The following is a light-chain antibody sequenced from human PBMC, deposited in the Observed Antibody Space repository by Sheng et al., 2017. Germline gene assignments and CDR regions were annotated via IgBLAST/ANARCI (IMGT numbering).Light chain of an antibody. CDR3: QQRSNWPPRFT. V-gene: IGKV3-11*01. CDR1: QSVSSY. CDR2: NIS. J-gene: IGKJ3*01. Sequence: EIVLTQSPATLSLSPGERVTLSCRASQSVSSYLAWYQQKPGQAPRLLIYNISNRATGIPARFSGSGSGTDFTLTISSLEPEDFAVYYCQQRSNWPPRFTFGPGTKVEIK.